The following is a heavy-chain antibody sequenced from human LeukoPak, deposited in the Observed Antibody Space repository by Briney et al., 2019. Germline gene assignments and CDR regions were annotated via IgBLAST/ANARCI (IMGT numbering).Heavy chain of an antibody. V-gene: IGHV3-21*01. Sequence: GGSLRLSCAASGFTFSSYSMNWVRQAPGKGLEWVSSISSSSSYIYYADSVKGRFTISRDNAKNSLYLQMNSQRAEDTAVYYCARDPPGPASSTWIPPGYWGQGTLVTVSS. D-gene: IGHD5-12*01. CDR1: GFTFSSYS. J-gene: IGHJ4*02. CDR3: ARDPPGPASSTWIPPGY. CDR2: ISSSSSYI.